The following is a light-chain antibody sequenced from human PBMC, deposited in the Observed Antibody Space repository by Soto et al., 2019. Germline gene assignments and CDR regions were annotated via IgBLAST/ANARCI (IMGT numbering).Light chain of an antibody. J-gene: IGLJ1*01. CDR2: DVS. CDR1: SSDVGGYNY. CDR3: SSYTSSSTLGV. Sequence: QSVLTQPASVSGSPGQSITISCTGTSSDVGGYNYVSWYQQHPGKAPKLMIYDVSNRPSGVSNRFSGSKSGNTASLTISGLQAEDEADYSCSSYTSSSTLGVFGTGTKLTVL. V-gene: IGLV2-14*01.